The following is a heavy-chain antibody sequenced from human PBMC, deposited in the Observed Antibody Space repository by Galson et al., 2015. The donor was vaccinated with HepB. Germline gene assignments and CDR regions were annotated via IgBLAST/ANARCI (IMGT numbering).Heavy chain of an antibody. CDR3: ASHKDYGSGSYEDDAFDI. J-gene: IGHJ3*02. V-gene: IGHV5-51*01. CDR1: GYSFTSYW. Sequence: QSGAEVKKPGESLKISCKGSGYSFTSYWIGWVRQMPGKGLEWMGIIYPGDSDTRYSPSFQGQVTISADKSISTAYLQWSSLKASDTAMYYCASHKDYGSGSYEDDAFDIWGQGTMVTVSS. D-gene: IGHD3-10*01. CDR2: IYPGDSDT.